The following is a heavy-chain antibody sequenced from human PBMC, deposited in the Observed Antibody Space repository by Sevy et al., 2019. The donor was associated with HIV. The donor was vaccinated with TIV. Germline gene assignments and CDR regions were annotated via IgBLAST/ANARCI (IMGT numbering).Heavy chain of an antibody. V-gene: IGHV5-51*01. CDR3: ARLGYDSSGYYPYYFDY. CDR2: IYPGDSDT. D-gene: IGHD3-22*01. Sequence: GESLKISCKGSGYSFTSYWIGWVRQMPGKGLEWMGIIYPGDSDTRDSPSIQGQVTISADKSISTDYLQLSSLKASDTAMYYCARLGYDSSGYYPYYFDYWCQGTLVTVSS. CDR1: GYSFTSYW. J-gene: IGHJ4*02.